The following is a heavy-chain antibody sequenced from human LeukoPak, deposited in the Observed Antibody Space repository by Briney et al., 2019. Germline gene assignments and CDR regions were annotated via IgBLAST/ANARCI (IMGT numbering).Heavy chain of an antibody. D-gene: IGHD3-10*01. CDR1: GYTFTSYG. Sequence: ASVKVSCKASGYTFTSYGISWVRQAPGQGLEWMGWISTYNGNTNYAQKFQGRVTITRNTSISTAYMELSSLRSEDTAVYYCARGSGWFDPWGQGTLVTVSS. V-gene: IGHV1-18*01. CDR2: ISTYNGNT. J-gene: IGHJ5*02. CDR3: ARGSGWFDP.